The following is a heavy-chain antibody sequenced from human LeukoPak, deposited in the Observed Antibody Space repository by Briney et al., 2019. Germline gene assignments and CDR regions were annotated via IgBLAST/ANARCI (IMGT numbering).Heavy chain of an antibody. CDR2: IYTSGST. J-gene: IGHJ5*02. D-gene: IGHD3-16*01. V-gene: IGHV4-4*07. Sequence: SSETLSLTCTVSGCSISGYYWSWFRQPAGKGLEWIGPIYTSGSTNYNPSPQTRVTISVNNSNNQFSLLLSSVTAADTAVYYCARDPGGPFDRWGEGTLVTVSS. CDR3: ARDPGGPFDR. CDR1: GCSISGYY.